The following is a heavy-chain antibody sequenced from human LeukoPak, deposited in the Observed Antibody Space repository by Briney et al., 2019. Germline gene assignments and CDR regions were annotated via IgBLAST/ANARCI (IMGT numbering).Heavy chain of an antibody. J-gene: IGHJ3*02. V-gene: IGHV1-18*01. Sequence: ASVKVSCKASGYTFTNYGVNWLRQAPGQGLEYMGWISGYDGNTNYAQKVQGRVTMTADISTSTAYMELRSLRSDDTAVYYCARGSGRDGYSYAFDIWVQGTMVTVSS. CDR2: ISGYDGNT. CDR1: GYTFTNYG. D-gene: IGHD5-24*01. CDR3: ARGSGRDGYSYAFDI.